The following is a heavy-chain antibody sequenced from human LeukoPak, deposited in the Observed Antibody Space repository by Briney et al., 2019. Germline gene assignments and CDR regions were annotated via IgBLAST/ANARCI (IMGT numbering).Heavy chain of an antibody. CDR2: ISSSSSYI. CDR3: ARDREVIEAAGKEGD. J-gene: IGHJ4*02. Sequence: GGSLRLSCAASGFTFSNAWMSWVRQAPGKGLEWVSSISSSSSYIYYADSVKGRFTISRDNAKNSLYLQMDSLRAEDTAVYYCARDREVIEAAGKEGDWGQGTLVTVSS. CDR1: GFTFSNAW. V-gene: IGHV3-21*01. D-gene: IGHD6-13*01.